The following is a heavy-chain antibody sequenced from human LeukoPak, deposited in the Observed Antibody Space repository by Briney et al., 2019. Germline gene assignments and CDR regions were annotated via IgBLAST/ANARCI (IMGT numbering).Heavy chain of an antibody. J-gene: IGHJ4*02. CDR3: ARGRDKGDY. CDR2: ISAYNGNT. V-gene: IGHV1-18*01. CDR1: GYTFINTG. Sequence: ASVKVSCKASGYTFINTGITWVRQAPGQGLEWMGWISAYNGNTDYAQKFQGRVTMTTDTSTTTAYMHLTSLSSDDTAVYYCARGRDKGDYWGQGTLVTVSS.